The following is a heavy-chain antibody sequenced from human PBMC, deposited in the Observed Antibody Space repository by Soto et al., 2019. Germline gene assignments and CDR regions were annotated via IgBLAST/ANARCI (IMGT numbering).Heavy chain of an antibody. CDR3: AIDLMVRGVIITSYYYYGMDV. Sequence: PSETLSLTCTVSGGSISSYYWSWIRQPPGKGLEWIGYIYYSGSTNYNPPLKSRVTISVDTSKNQFSLKLSSVTAADTAVYYCAIDLMVRGVIITSYYYYGMDVWGQGTTVTVSS. V-gene: IGHV4-59*12. CDR2: IYYSGST. J-gene: IGHJ6*02. D-gene: IGHD3-10*01. CDR1: GGSISSYY.